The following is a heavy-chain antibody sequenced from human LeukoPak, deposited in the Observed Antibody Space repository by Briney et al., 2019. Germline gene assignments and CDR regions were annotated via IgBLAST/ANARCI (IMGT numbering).Heavy chain of an antibody. J-gene: IGHJ4*02. D-gene: IGHD3-10*01. CDR1: GFTFSSYA. CDR2: ISGSGGST. V-gene: IGHV3-23*01. CDR3: AKSPRALRGVRLFDY. Sequence: GGSLRLSCAASGFTFSSYAVSWVRQAPGKGLEWVSAISGSGGSTYYADSVKGRFTISRDNSKNTLYLQMNSLRAEDTAVYYCAKSPRALRGVRLFDYWGQGTLVTVSS.